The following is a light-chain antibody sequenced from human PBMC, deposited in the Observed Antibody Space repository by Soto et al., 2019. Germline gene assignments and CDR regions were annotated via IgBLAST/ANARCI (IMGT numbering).Light chain of an antibody. V-gene: IGLV2-8*01. CDR2: EVS. CDR3: SSYAGSTPWV. J-gene: IGLJ3*02. CDR1: SSDVGGYNY. Sequence: QSALTQPPSASGSPGQSVTISCTGNSSDVGGYNYVSWYQQHPGKAPKLMIYEVSKRPSGVPDRFSGSKSGNTASLTVSGLQAEYEADYYCSSYAGSTPWVFGGGTKLTVL.